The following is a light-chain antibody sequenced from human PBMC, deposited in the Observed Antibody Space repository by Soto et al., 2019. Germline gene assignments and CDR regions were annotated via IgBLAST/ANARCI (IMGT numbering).Light chain of an antibody. J-gene: IGLJ3*02. CDR1: SSDVGAYKY. V-gene: IGLV2-8*01. CDR2: DVS. CDR3: TSYVGSDIWV. Sequence: QSALTQPPSASGSPGQSVTISCTGTSSDVGAYKYVSWYQQNPGKAPKLMIYDVSKRPSGVPDRFSGSKSGNTASLTVSGLQAEDEADYYSTSYVGSDIWVFGGGTKVTVL.